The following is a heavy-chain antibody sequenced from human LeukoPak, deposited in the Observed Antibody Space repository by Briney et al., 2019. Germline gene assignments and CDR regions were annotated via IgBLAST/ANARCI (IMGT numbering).Heavy chain of an antibody. CDR3: ARGRGLDY. CDR2: IKQDGTEK. V-gene: IGHV3-7*05. J-gene: IGHJ4*02. Sequence: GGSLRPSCAASGFTFSSFWMSWVRQAPGKGLEWVANIKQDGTEKYFVDSVKGRFTISRDNAENSLYLQLNSLRAEDTAVYYCARGRGLDYWGQGTLVTVSS. CDR1: GFTFSSFW.